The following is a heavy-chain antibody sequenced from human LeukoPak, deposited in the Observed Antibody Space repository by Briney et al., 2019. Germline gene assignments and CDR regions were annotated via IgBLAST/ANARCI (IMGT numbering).Heavy chain of an antibody. CDR2: ITWNSGNI. CDR1: GFTFDDYA. CDR3: ARGGLIQRHACDI. J-gene: IGHJ3*02. Sequence: PGGSLRLSCAASGFTFDDYAMHWVRQAPGEGLEWVSGITWNSGNIDYADSVKGRFTISRDNAKNSLFLQMNSLRPEDTALYYCARGGLIQRHACDIWGQGTMVTVSS. V-gene: IGHV3-9*01. D-gene: IGHD1-1*01.